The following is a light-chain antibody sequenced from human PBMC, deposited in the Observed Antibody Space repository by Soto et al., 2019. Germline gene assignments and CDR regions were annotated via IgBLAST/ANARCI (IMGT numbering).Light chain of an antibody. J-gene: IGKJ5*01. Sequence: DIVLTQSPGTLSLSPGEGATLSCRASQSVSSNHLAWYQQKPGQAPRLLIYGGSSRATGIPARFSGSGSGTEFTLTISSLQSEDFAVYYCQQYGSSALITFGQGTRLEIK. CDR3: QQYGSSALIT. CDR1: QSVSSNH. CDR2: GGS. V-gene: IGKV3-20*01.